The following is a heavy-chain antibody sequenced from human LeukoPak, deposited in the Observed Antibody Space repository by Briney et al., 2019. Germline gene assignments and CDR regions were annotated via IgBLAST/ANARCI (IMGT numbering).Heavy chain of an antibody. CDR1: GDXVSSNSAT. CDR3: ARRKAATFGMDV. Sequence: QTLSLTCAISGDXVSSNSATWNWIRQSPSRGLEWLGRTYYRSKWYNDYAVSMKSRITINPDTSKNQFSLQLNSVTPEDTAVYYCARRKAATFGMDVWGQGTTVTVSS. V-gene: IGHV6-1*01. J-gene: IGHJ6*02. CDR2: TYYRSKWYN. D-gene: IGHD6-13*01.